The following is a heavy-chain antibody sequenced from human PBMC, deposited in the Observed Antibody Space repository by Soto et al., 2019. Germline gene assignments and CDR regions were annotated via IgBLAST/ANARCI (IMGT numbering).Heavy chain of an antibody. D-gene: IGHD2-15*01. Sequence: ESLTISGTCSGNSFTNYWIGWVRQMPGKGLEWMGIIYPGDSDTRYSPSFQAQVTISADKSINTAYLQWSSLKASDTAIYYCARRPKGLLDYFDPWGQGTLVTVSS. CDR3: ARRPKGLLDYFDP. CDR1: GNSFTNYW. J-gene: IGHJ5*02. CDR2: IYPGDSDT. V-gene: IGHV5-51*01.